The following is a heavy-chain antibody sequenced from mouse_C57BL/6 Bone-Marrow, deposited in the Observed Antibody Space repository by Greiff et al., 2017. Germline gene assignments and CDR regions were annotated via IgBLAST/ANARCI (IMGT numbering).Heavy chain of an antibody. CDR1: GFNIKDDY. CDR2: IDPENGDT. Sequence: VQLQQSGAELVRPGASVKLSCTASGFNIKDDYMHWVKQRPDQGLEWIGWIDPENGDTEYASKFQGKATITADTSSNTAYLQLSSLTSDDPAVYYCTPVYYGDYHYAMDYWGQGTSVTVSS. J-gene: IGHJ4*01. D-gene: IGHD2-13*01. V-gene: IGHV14-4*01. CDR3: TPVYYGDYHYAMDY.